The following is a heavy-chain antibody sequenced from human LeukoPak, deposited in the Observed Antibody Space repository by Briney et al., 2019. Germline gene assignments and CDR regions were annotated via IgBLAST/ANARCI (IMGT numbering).Heavy chain of an antibody. D-gene: IGHD1-7*01. Sequence: GASVKVSCKASGYTFPSYGISWVRQAPGQGLQWLGWISASNGNTNYAQKFRGRVTMSTDTTSNTVYMDVRSLTSDDTAVYYCARDHSNWNYAPDFWGQGTLVIVSS. CDR3: ARDHSNWNYAPDF. CDR1: GYTFPSYG. V-gene: IGHV1-18*01. J-gene: IGHJ4*02. CDR2: ISASNGNT.